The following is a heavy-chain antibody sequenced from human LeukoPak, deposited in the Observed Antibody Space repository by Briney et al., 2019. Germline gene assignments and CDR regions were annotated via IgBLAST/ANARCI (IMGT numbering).Heavy chain of an antibody. Sequence: SETLSLTCTVSGGSISSSSDYWGWIRQAPGKGLERIGSIYYHENTYYNSSLKSRVTISVEMSKNQFSLKLSSVTAADTAWYYCAGGYSGYDTFFEYWGQGTLVTVSS. CDR1: GGSISSSSDY. V-gene: IGHV4-39*07. CDR3: AGGYSGYDTFFEY. CDR2: IYYHENT. J-gene: IGHJ4*02. D-gene: IGHD5-12*01.